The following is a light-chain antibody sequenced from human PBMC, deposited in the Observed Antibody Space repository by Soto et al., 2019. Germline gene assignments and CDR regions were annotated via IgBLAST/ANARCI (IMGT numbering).Light chain of an antibody. CDR2: DAS. CDR1: QSVTDW. V-gene: IGKV1-5*01. CDR3: LQYYRSCT. Sequence: DIQLTQSPSTLSASVGDRVTITCRASQSVTDWLAWYQQKPGKAPKLLIYDASSLESGVPSRFSGSGSGTEFSLTISSLQPPDFATYYCLQYYRSCTFGQGTKVEIK. J-gene: IGKJ2*02.